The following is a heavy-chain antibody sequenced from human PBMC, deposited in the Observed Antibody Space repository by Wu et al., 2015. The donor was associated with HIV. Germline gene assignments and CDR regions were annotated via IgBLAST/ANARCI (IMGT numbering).Heavy chain of an antibody. D-gene: IGHD3-3*01. CDR1: GDTFSTSA. V-gene: IGHV1-69*05. J-gene: IGHJ6*02. Sequence: QVQLVQSGAEVKKPGSSVTVSCKASGDTFSTSAITWVRQAPGQGLEWMGNIILIFGTPNYAQNFQGRVTITTDESMSIAYMELSSLTSEDTAVYYCAREIFDNYGMDVWGQGTTVTVSS. CDR3: AREIFDNYGMDV. CDR2: IILIFGTP.